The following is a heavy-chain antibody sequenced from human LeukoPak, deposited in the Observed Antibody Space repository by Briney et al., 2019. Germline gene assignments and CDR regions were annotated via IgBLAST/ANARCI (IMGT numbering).Heavy chain of an antibody. CDR1: GGSFSGSY. J-gene: IGHJ6*03. D-gene: IGHD6-13*01. CDR2: INHSGST. V-gene: IGHV4-34*01. CDR3: ARVVPTAAGTQTSYYYYYYYMDV. Sequence: SETLSLTCAVYGGSFSGSYWSWIRQPPGKGLEWIGEINHSGSTNYNPSLKSRVTISVDTSKNQFSLKLSSVTAADTAVYYCARVVPTAAGTQTSYYYYYYYMDVWGKGTTVTVSS.